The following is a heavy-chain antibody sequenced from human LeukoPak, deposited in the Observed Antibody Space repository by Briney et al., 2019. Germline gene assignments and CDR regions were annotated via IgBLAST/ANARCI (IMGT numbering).Heavy chain of an antibody. V-gene: IGHV1-69*04. D-gene: IGHD6-19*01. CDR2: IIPIFGIA. CDR1: GGTFSSYA. J-gene: IGHJ6*02. Sequence: SVKVSCKASGGTFSSYAISWVRQAPGQGLEWMGRIIPIFGIANYAQKLQGRVTITADKSTSTAYMELSSLRSEDTAVYYCARGGYSSGWYTHYYYGMDVWGQGTTVTVSS. CDR3: ARGGYSSGWYTHYYYGMDV.